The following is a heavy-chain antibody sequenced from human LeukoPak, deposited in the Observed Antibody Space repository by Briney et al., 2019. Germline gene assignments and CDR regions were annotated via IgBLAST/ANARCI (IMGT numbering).Heavy chain of an antibody. CDR2: MNPNSGNT. J-gene: IGHJ5*02. Sequence: ASVNVSCKASGYPFTRYDINWVRQATGQGLEWIGWMNPNSGNTGYAQKFQGRVTITRNTAISTAYMELSSLRSEDTAIYYCAIDYGGNSGWFDPWGQGTLVTVSS. V-gene: IGHV1-8*03. CDR1: GYPFTRYD. CDR3: AIDYGGNSGWFDP. D-gene: IGHD4-23*01.